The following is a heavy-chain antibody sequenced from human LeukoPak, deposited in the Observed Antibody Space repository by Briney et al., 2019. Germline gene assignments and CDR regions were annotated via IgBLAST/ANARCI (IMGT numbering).Heavy chain of an antibody. CDR2: IYFSGTT. D-gene: IGHD5-18*01. J-gene: IGHJ4*02. CDR1: GGSISSGDYY. V-gene: IGHV4-39*07. Sequence: PSETLSLTCTVSGGSISSGDYYWSWIRQPPGKGLEWIGSIYFSGTTYYNPSLQSRVTISVDTAKNQFSLKLSSVTAADTAVYYCARVNTAMVRLVDYWGQGTLVTVSS. CDR3: ARVNTAMVRLVDY.